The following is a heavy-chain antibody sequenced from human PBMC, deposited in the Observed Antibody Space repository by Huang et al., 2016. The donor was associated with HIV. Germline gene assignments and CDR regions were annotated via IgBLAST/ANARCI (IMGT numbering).Heavy chain of an antibody. V-gene: IGHV4-34*01. J-gene: IGHJ6*02. CDR2: INHRGST. CDR3: ARGAARYLDRGGTRYFGMDV. CDR1: GGSFSGYY. D-gene: IGHD3-9*01. Sequence: QVQLQQWGAGLLRPSETLSLACAVYGGSFSGYYWSWIRQPPGKGLEWIGEINHRGSTNYNPSLESRVSIAVDTSKNQVSLKLTSVAAADTAVYYCARGAARYLDRGGTRYFGMDVWGQGTTVTVSS.